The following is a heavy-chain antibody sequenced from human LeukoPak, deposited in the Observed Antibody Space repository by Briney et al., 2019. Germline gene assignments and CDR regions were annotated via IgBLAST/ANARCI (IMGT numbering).Heavy chain of an antibody. D-gene: IGHD3-22*01. CDR3: ARLYYYDSSGYSGVYFDY. J-gene: IGHJ4*02. V-gene: IGHV4-39*01. CDR1: GGSISSSSYY. Sequence: LETLSLTCTVSGGSISSSSYYWGWIRQPPGKGLEWIGSIYYSGSTYYNPSLKSRVTISVDTSKNQFSLKLSSVTAADTAVYYCARLYYYDSSGYSGVYFDYWGQGTLVTVSS. CDR2: IYYSGST.